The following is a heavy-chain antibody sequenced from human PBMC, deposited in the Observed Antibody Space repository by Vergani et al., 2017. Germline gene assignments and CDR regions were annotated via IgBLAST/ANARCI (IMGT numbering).Heavy chain of an antibody. CDR1: GGSISSYY. J-gene: IGHJ4*02. V-gene: IGHV4-59*01. CDR3: ARAFYGGNDCFYY. Sequence: QVQLQESGPGLVKPSETLSLTCTVSGGSISSYYWSWIRQPPGKGLEWIGYIYYSGSTNYNPSLKSRVTISVDTSKNHVSLKLSSVTAADTAVYYCARAFYGGNDCFYYWGQGTLVTVSS. D-gene: IGHD4-23*01. CDR2: IYYSGST.